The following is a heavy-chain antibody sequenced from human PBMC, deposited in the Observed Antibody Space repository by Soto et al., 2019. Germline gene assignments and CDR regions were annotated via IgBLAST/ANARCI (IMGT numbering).Heavy chain of an antibody. CDR3: AKDRIIGCYPYAFDI. Sequence: GGSLRLSCAASGFTFSSYAMSWVRQAPGKGLEWVSAISGSGGSTYYADSVKGRFTISRDNSKNTLYLQMNSLRAEDPTVYFCAKDRIIGCYPYAFDIWGQGTMVTVSS. CDR1: GFTFSSYA. J-gene: IGHJ3*02. CDR2: ISGSGGST. V-gene: IGHV3-23*01. D-gene: IGHD1-26*01.